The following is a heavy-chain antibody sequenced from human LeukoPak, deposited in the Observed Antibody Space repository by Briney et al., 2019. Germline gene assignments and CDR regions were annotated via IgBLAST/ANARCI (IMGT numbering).Heavy chain of an antibody. CDR1: RFTFSGYG. D-gene: IGHD2-15*01. J-gene: IGHJ4*02. Sequence: GGSLRLSCAASRFTFSGYGMHWVRQAPGKGLEWVAFIWYDGSNKYYADSVKGRFTISRDDSKNTLYVQMNSLTPEDTALYYCAKDIDALYYFDYWGQGTLVTVSS. CDR2: IWYDGSNK. CDR3: AKDIDALYYFDY. V-gene: IGHV3-30*02.